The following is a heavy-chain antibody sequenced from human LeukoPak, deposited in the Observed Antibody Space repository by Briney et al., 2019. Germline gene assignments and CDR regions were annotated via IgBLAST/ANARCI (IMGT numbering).Heavy chain of an antibody. Sequence: GESLKISCKGSGYSFTRYWIGWVRQMPGKGLEWMGIIYPSDSDTTYSPSFQGQVTISADKSINTAYLQWSSLKASDTAMYYCARYLGASSIWYIRDNWFDPWGQGTLVTVSS. D-gene: IGHD6-13*01. CDR2: IYPSDSDT. J-gene: IGHJ5*02. CDR1: GYSFTRYW. V-gene: IGHV5-51*01. CDR3: ARYLGASSIWYIRDNWFDP.